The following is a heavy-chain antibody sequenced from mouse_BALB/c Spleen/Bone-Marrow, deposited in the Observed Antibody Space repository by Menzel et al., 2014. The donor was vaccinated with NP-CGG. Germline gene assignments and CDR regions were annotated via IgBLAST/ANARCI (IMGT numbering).Heavy chain of an antibody. J-gene: IGHJ2*01. CDR2: ISCYNGAT. CDR3: ARDYGSLYYFDY. D-gene: IGHD2-1*01. V-gene: IGHV1S34*01. CDR1: CYSFTXYY. Sequence: LMKTGASVKISCKASCYSFTXYYMHWVKQSHGKSLEWIGYISCYNGATSYNQKFKGKATFTVDTSSSTAYMQFNSLTSEDSAVYYCARDYGSLYYFDYWGQGTTLTVSS.